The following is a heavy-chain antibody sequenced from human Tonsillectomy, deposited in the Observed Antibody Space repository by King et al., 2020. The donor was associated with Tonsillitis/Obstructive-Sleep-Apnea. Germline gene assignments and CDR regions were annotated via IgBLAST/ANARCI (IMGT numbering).Heavy chain of an antibody. V-gene: IGHV4-31*03. CDR1: GGSISSGGYY. Sequence: QLQESGPGLVKPSQTLSFTCTVSGGSISSGGYYWSWIRQRPGKGLEWIGYISYSGSTYYNPSLKSRVTISVDTSKKQFSLKLSSVTAADTAVYYCAGGPNEYYFDYWGQGTLVTVSS. J-gene: IGHJ4*02. D-gene: IGHD1-1*01. CDR2: ISYSGST. CDR3: AGGPNEYYFDY.